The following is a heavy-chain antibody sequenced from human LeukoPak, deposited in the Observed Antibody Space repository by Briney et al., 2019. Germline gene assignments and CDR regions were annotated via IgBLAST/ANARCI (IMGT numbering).Heavy chain of an antibody. CDR1: GFTFSSYA. Sequence: GGSLRLSCAASGFTFSSYAMHWVRHAPGKELEYVSAITSNGGSTYYANSVKGRFTISRDNSKNTLYLQMGSLRAEDMAVYYCARSIFGVVNWFDPWGQGTLVTVSS. J-gene: IGHJ5*02. CDR3: ARSIFGVVNWFDP. D-gene: IGHD3-3*02. CDR2: ITSNGGST. V-gene: IGHV3-64*01.